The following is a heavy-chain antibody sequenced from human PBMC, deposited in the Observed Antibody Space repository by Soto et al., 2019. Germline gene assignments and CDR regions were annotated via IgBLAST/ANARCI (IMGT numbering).Heavy chain of an antibody. J-gene: IGHJ4*02. V-gene: IGHV2-5*01. CDR3: AHISRDNYDRSGYVYEGDAVDY. Sequence: QITLKESGPTVVKPTQTLTLTCSFSGVSFTTAAVGVGWIRQPPGKALEWLALVYWNDIKRYSPSLRSRLTITKDTSKNQVVLTMTNMDPEDTGTYYCAHISRDNYDRSGYVYEGDAVDYWGQGILVTVSS. CDR2: VYWNDIK. CDR1: GVSFTTAAVG. D-gene: IGHD3-22*01.